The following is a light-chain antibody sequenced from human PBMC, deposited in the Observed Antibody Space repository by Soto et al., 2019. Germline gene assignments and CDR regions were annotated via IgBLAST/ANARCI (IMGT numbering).Light chain of an antibody. CDR2: DVT. J-gene: IGLJ2*01. CDR1: SSDVGAYDS. Sequence: QSVLTQPPSASGSPGQSVAISCTGTSSDVGAYDSVSWYQQHPGSAPKLIIYDVTKRPSGVPDRFSGSKSGNTASLTVSGLQAEDEADYFCSSFAGRNNFYVLFGGGTKVTVL. V-gene: IGLV2-8*01. CDR3: SSFAGRNNFYVL.